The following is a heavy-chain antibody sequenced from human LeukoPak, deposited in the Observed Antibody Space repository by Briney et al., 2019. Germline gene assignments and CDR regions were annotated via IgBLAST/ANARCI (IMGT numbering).Heavy chain of an antibody. V-gene: IGHV4-59*08. Sequence: PSETLSLTCTVSGGSISSYYWSWIRKPPGKGLEWIGYIYYSGSTNYNPSLKSRVTISVDTSKNQFSLKLSSVTAADTAVYYCASLVDTAMDTGWYFDLWGRGTLVTVSS. J-gene: IGHJ2*01. CDR2: IYYSGST. CDR3: ASLVDTAMDTGWYFDL. D-gene: IGHD5-18*01. CDR1: GGSISSYY.